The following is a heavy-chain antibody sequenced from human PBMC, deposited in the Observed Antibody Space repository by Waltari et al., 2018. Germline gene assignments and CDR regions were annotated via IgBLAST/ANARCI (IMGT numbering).Heavy chain of an antibody. Sequence: QVQLQESGPGLVRPSETLSLMCAVSGDSITNYYWSWIRQSPGEGLEWIGNIYHRGSVTVNPPLQGRVIISVDTSKNQVSLRLTSVTAADTAVYYCARDMVYSSYALDAWGQGTTVTVSS. V-gene: IGHV4-59*01. D-gene: IGHD2-8*01. J-gene: IGHJ6*02. CDR1: GDSITNYY. CDR3: ARDMVYSSYALDA. CDR2: IYHRGSV.